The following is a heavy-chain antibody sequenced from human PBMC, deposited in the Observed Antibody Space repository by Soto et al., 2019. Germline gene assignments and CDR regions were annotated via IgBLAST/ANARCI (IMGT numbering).Heavy chain of an antibody. CDR3: ARGGGIAARRWFDP. Sequence: TLSLTCAVYGGSFSGYYWSWIRQPPGKGLEWIGEINHSGSTNYNPSLKSRVTISVDTSKNQFSLKLSSVTAADTAVYYCARGGGIAARRWFDPWGQGTLVTVSS. D-gene: IGHD6-6*01. V-gene: IGHV4-34*01. CDR1: GGSFSGYY. CDR2: INHSGST. J-gene: IGHJ5*02.